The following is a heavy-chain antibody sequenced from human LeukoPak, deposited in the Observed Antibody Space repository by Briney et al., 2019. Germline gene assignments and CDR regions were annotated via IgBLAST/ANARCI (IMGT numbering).Heavy chain of an antibody. CDR1: GFTFSSYT. CDR2: ITTSDGNT. CDR3: AKYPGYYFDSSGYYYPN. J-gene: IGHJ4*02. D-gene: IGHD3-22*01. Sequence: SGGSLRLSCAASGFTFSSYTMSWVRQAPGKGLEWVSTITTSDGNTYYADSVKGRFTISRDNSKNTLYLQMNSLRAEDTAVYYCAKYPGYYFDSSGYYYPNWGQGILVTVSS. V-gene: IGHV3-23*01.